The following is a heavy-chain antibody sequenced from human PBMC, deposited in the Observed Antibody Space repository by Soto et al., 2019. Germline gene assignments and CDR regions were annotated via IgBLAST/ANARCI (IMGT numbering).Heavy chain of an antibody. D-gene: IGHD1-26*01. J-gene: IGHJ4*02. CDR1: GGSVSSGSYY. CDR2: IYYSGST. CDR3: ARVPVGAIPFDY. V-gene: IGHV4-61*01. Sequence: SETLSLTCTVSGGSVSSGSYYWSWIRQPPGKGLEWIGYIYYSGSTNYNPSLKSRVTISVDTSKNQFSLKLSSVTAADTAVYYCARVPVGAIPFDYWGQGTLVTVSS.